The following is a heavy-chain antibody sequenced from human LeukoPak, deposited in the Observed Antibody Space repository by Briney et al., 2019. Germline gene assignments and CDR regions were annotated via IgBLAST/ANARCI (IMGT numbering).Heavy chain of an antibody. Sequence: PSETLSLTCTVSGGSIRNYYWSWVRQPPGKGLEWIGSIYHSGSTYYNPSLKSRVTLSIDTSKNQFSLKVTSVTAADTAVYYCAREWQYQFDFWGQGTLVTVSS. V-gene: IGHV4-59*12. CDR3: AREWQYQFDF. J-gene: IGHJ4*02. CDR1: GGSIRNYY. D-gene: IGHD4-11*01. CDR2: IYHSGST.